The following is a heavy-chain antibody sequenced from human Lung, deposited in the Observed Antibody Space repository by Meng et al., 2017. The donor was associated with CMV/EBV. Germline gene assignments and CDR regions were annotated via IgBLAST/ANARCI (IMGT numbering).Heavy chain of an antibody. V-gene: IGHV3-15*01. CDR3: TTGRIYCSSTSCHWGGMDV. CDR2: IKSKTDGGTT. Sequence: GESXKISCAASGFTLSNAWMSWVRQAPGKGLEWVGRIKSKTDGGTTDYAAPVKGRFTISRDDSKNTLYLQMNSLKTEDTAVYYCTTGRIYCSSTSCHWGGMDVWGQGTTVTVSS. J-gene: IGHJ6*02. CDR1: GFTLSNAW. D-gene: IGHD2-2*01.